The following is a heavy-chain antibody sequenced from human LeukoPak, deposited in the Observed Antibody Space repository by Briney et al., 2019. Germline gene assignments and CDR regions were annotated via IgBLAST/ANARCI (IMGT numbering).Heavy chain of an antibody. J-gene: IGHJ6*02. CDR2: INHSGST. CDR3: ARGPYYSNGYHYYGMDV. Sequence: SETLSLTCAVYGGSFSGYYWSWIRQPPGKGLEWIGEINHSGSTNYNPSLKSRVTISVDTSKNQFSLKLSSVTAADTAVYYCARGPYYSNGYHYYGMDVWGQGTTVTVSS. D-gene: IGHD4-11*01. CDR1: GGSFSGYY. V-gene: IGHV4-34*01.